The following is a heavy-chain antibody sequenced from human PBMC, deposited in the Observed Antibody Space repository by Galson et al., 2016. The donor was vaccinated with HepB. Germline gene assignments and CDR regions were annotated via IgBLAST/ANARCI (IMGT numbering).Heavy chain of an antibody. CDR2: ISYSGIT. CDR1: GGSISPYY. D-gene: IGHD3-3*01. J-gene: IGHJ4*02. V-gene: IGHV4-59*01. Sequence: ETLSLTCAVSGGSISPYYWSWIRQPPGKGLEWIGYISYSGITNYNPSLKSRVTISVDTSKNQFSLKLSSVTAADTAVYYCARDRYDFWSGYPHYFDYWGQGTLVTVSS. CDR3: ARDRYDFWSGYPHYFDY.